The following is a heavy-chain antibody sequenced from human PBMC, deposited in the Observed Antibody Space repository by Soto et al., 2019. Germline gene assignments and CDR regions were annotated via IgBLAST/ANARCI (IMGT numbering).Heavy chain of an antibody. V-gene: IGHV1-2*04. J-gene: IGHJ4*02. D-gene: IGHD3-22*01. Sequence: ASVKVSCKASGYTFIGYYMHWVRQAPGQGLEWMGWINPNSGGTNYAQKFQGWVTMTRDTSISTAYMEVSRLRSDDTAVYYCARVAYYYDSSGYFYWGQGTLVTVSS. CDR3: ARVAYYYDSSGYFY. CDR1: GYTFIGYY. CDR2: INPNSGGT.